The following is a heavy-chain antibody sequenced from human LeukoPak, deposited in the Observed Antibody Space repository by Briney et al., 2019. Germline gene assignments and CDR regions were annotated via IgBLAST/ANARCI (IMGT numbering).Heavy chain of an antibody. D-gene: IGHD3-3*01. CDR2: MNPNSGNT. CDR1: GYTFTSYD. CDR3: ARVVFYDFWSGYYSYYYYMDV. J-gene: IGHJ6*03. Sequence: GASVKVSCKASGYTFTSYDINWVRQATGQGLEWMGWMNPNSGNTGYAQKFQGRVTMTRNTSISTAYMELSSLRSEDTAVYYCARVVFYDFWSGYYSYYYYMDVWGKGTTVTVSS. V-gene: IGHV1-8*01.